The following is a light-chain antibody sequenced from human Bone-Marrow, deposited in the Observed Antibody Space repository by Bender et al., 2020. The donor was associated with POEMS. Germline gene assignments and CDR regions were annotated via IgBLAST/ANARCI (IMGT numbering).Light chain of an antibody. V-gene: IGLV2-14*03. J-gene: IGLJ2*01. CDR1: SNDVGASNY. Sequence: QSALTQPASVSGSPGQSITISCTGTSNDVGASNYVSWYQQHPGKDPKLIIFDVTSRPSGVSHRFSGSKSGNTASLTISGLQAEDEAEYSCSSYTTRSTWIFGGGTRLTVL. CDR3: SSYTTRSTWI. CDR2: DVT.